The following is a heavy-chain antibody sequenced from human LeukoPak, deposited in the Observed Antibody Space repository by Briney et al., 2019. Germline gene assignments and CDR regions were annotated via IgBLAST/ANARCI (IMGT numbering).Heavy chain of an antibody. J-gene: IGHJ4*02. D-gene: IGHD5-18*01. CDR2: ISSSGSTI. V-gene: IGHV3-11*01. CDR1: GFTFSDYY. CDR3: AKDWRRGYSYGFDY. Sequence: GGSLRLSCAASGFTFSDYYMSWIRQAPGKGLEWVSYISSSGSTIYYADSVKGRFTISRDNSKNTLYLQMNSLRAEDTAVYYCAKDWRRGYSYGFDYWGQGTLVTVSS.